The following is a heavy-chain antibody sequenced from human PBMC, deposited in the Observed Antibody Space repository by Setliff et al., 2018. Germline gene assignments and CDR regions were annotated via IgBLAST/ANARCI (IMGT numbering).Heavy chain of an antibody. D-gene: IGHD4-17*01. V-gene: IGHV3-21*01. CDR1: GFTFSSYS. CDR3: ARDGNYGDYPLDY. J-gene: IGHJ4*02. Sequence: GGSLSLSCAASGFTFSSYSMNWVRQAPGKGLEWVSSISSSSSYIYYADSVKGRFTISRDNAKNSLYLQMNSLRAEDTAVYYCARDGNYGDYPLDYWGQGTLVTVSS. CDR2: ISSSSSYI.